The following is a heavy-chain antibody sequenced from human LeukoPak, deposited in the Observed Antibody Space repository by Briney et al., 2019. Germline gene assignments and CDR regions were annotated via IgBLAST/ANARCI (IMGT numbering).Heavy chain of an antibody. J-gene: IGHJ4*02. CDR3: AKDLNTPWTQNYFDY. CDR2: ISGSGGST. CDR1: GFTFDDYA. D-gene: IGHD2-15*01. V-gene: IGHV3-23*01. Sequence: PGGSLRLSCAASGFTFDDYAMHWVRQAPGKGLEWVSAISGSGGSTYYADSVKGRFTISRDNSKNTLYLQMNSLRAEDTAVYYCAKDLNTPWTQNYFDYWGQGTLVTVSS.